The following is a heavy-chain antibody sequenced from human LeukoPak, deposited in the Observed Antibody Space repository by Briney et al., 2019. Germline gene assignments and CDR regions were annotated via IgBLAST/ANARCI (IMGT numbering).Heavy chain of an antibody. D-gene: IGHD2-15*01. CDR1: GFTFNIYG. Sequence: GGSLRLSCAASGFTFNIYGMHWVRQAPGKGLEWVAGISYDEMYQYYADSVKGRFTISRDNSKNTLYLQMNSLRAEDTAVYYCAREIRYCSGSKCYLFDYWGQGTLVTVSS. CDR2: ISYDEMYQ. J-gene: IGHJ4*02. V-gene: IGHV3-30*03. CDR3: AREIRYCSGSKCYLFDY.